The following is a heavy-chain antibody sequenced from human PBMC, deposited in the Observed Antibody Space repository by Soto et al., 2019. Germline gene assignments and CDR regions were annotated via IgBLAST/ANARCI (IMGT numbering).Heavy chain of an antibody. CDR1: GGSISSSSYY. CDR3: ARRSDCSGGSCYEWFDP. J-gene: IGHJ5*02. D-gene: IGHD2-15*01. CDR2: IYYSGST. Sequence: KTSETLSLTCTVSGGSISSSSYYWCWIRQPPGKGLEWIGSIYYSGSTYYNPSLKSRVTISADTSKNQFSLKLSSVTAADTAVYYCARRSDCSGGSCYEWFDPWGQGTLVTVSS. V-gene: IGHV4-39*01.